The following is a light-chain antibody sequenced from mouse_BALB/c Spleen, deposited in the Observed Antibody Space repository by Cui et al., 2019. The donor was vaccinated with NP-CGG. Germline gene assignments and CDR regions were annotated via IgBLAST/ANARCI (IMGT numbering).Light chain of an antibody. V-gene: IGLV1*01. J-gene: IGLJ1*01. CDR1: TGAVTTSNY. CDR2: GTN. CDR3: ALWYSNHWV. Sequence: AVVTQEFALTTSPGETVTLTCRSSTGAVTTSNYANWVQENPDHLFTGLIGGTNNRAPGVPARFSGSLIGDKAALTITGAQTEDEAIYFCALWYSNHWVFGGGTKLTVL.